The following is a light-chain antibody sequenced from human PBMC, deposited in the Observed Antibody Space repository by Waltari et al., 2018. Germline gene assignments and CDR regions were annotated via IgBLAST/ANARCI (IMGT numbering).Light chain of an antibody. Sequence: RVTITCRASQSISNHLNWYHQKPGKAPKLLIYAASSLQSGVPSRFRGSSSGTDFTLTISSLQLEDAATYYCQESYSLSWTFGQGTKVEIK. CDR3: QESYSLSWT. J-gene: IGKJ1*01. V-gene: IGKV1-39*01. CDR2: AAS. CDR1: QSISNH.